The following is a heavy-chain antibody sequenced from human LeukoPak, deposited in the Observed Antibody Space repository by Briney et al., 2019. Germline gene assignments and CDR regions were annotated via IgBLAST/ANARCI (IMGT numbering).Heavy chain of an antibody. V-gene: IGHV3-48*01. D-gene: IGHD2-15*01. CDR2: ISSSSSTI. CDR1: GFTFSSYS. Sequence: GGSLRLSCAASGFTFSSYSMNWVRQAPGKGLEWVSYISSSSSTIHYADSVKGRFTISRDNSKNTLYLQMNSLRAEDTAVYYCSSDYYYYMDVWGKGTTVTVSS. J-gene: IGHJ6*03. CDR3: SSDYYYYMDV.